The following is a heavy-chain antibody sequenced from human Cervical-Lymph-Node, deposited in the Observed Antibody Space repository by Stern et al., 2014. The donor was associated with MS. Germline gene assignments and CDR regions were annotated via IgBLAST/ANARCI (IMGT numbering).Heavy chain of an antibody. CDR3: AAGLGYDLNF. D-gene: IGHD5-12*01. V-gene: IGHV2-70*01. CDR2: IDWDDDK. CDR1: GVSLVSSAMG. J-gene: IGHJ4*02. Sequence: ESGPALVRPTQTLTLTCSFSGVSLVSSAMGVNWIRQPPGKALEWLALIDWDDDKYYSTSLKTRLTISRDTSKTQVVLTLTNTDPADTATYFCAAGLGYDLNFWGQGTLVTVSS.